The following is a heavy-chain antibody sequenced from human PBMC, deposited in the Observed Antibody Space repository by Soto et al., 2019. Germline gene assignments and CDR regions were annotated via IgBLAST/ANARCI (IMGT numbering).Heavy chain of an antibody. CDR3: TRAPGYSGWFDP. Sequence: GGSLRLSCAASGFTFSSYWMHWVRQAPGKGLVWVSRIYIDGSSTSYADSVKGRFTISRDNAKNTLFLQMNSLRVEDTAVYYCTRAPGYSGWFDPWGQGTLVTVSS. CDR1: GFTFSSYW. V-gene: IGHV3-74*01. J-gene: IGHJ5*02. D-gene: IGHD5-18*01. CDR2: IYIDGSST.